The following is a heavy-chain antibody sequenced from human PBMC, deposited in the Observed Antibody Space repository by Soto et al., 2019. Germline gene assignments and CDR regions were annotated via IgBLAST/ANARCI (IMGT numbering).Heavy chain of an antibody. J-gene: IGHJ4*02. Sequence: EVQLVESGGGLVQPGGSLRLSCAASGFTFSSYWMRWVRQAPGKGLVWVSRINSDGSSTSYAGAVKGRFTISRDNAKNTQYLQMSRLGDEDTAEYYCAGHIAGNRDYWGQGTLVTVSS. D-gene: IGHD5-12*01. CDR3: AGHIAGNRDY. V-gene: IGHV3-74*01. CDR1: GFTFSSYW. CDR2: INSDGSST.